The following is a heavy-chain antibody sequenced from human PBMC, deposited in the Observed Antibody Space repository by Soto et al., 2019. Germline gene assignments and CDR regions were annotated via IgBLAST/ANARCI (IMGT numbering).Heavy chain of an antibody. V-gene: IGHV3-74*01. CDR3: XXXXXXXXXXXXXGDFYYYYNMDV. CDR2: INTDGRTT. J-gene: IGHJ6*04. Sequence: EVQLVESGGGLVQPGGSLRLSCAASGFTFSGYWMHWVRQAPGKGLVWVSRINTDGRTTSYADSVKGRFTISRDNXKXXXXXXXXXXXXXXXXXXXXXXXXXXXXXXXXXGDFYYYYNMDVWGKGTTVTVSS. CDR1: GFTFSGYW.